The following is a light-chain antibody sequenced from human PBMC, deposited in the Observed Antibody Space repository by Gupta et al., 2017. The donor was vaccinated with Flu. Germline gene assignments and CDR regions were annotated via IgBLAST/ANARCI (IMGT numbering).Light chain of an antibody. CDR1: TLAKKY. CDR2: KDN. J-gene: IGLJ3*02. V-gene: IGLV3-16*01. Sequence: QMARITCSGETLAKKYAYWYQQKSGQVPVLLIYKDNERPSGIPDRFSGSSSGTIVTLTISGVQAEDEADYYCLSADSSGNFRVFGGGTKLTVL. CDR3: LSADSSGNFRV.